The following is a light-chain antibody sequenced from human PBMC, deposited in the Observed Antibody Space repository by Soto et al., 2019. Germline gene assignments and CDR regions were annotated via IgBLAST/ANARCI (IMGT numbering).Light chain of an antibody. V-gene: IGKV3-11*01. CDR1: QSVSSY. CDR3: QQRSNWPT. Sequence: EIVLTQSPATLSLSPGERATLSCRASQSVSSYLAWYQQKPGQAPRLLIYDASNRATGIPARFSGSGPGTDFTLTISSLEPEDFAVYYCQQRSNWPTFGQGTRLEL. J-gene: IGKJ5*01. CDR2: DAS.